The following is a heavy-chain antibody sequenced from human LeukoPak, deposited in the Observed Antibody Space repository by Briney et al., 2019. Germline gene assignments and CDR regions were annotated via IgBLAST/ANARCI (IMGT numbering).Heavy chain of an antibody. CDR3: ARVPLGIAAAGHDAFDI. V-gene: IGHV3-53*01. Sequence: PGGSLRLSCAASGFTVSSNYMSWVRQAPGKGLGWVSVIYSGGSTYYADSVKGRFTISRDNSKNTLYLQMNSLRAEDTAVYYCARVPLGIAAAGHDAFDIWGQGTMVTVSS. CDR1: GFTVSSNY. CDR2: IYSGGST. J-gene: IGHJ3*02. D-gene: IGHD6-13*01.